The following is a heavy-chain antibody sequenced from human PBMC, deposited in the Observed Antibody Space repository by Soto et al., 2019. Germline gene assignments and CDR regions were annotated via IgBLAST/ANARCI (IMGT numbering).Heavy chain of an antibody. J-gene: IGHJ6*02. CDR2: IYSGGST. CDR3: VGPQPGSGIYYYYGMDV. Sequence: GGSLRLSCAASGFTVSSNYMSWVRQAPGKGLEWVSVIYSGGSTSYADSVKGRFTISRDNSKNTLYLQMNSLRAEDTAVYYWVGPQPGSGIYYYYGMDVWGQGTTVTVSS. D-gene: IGHD1-1*01. CDR1: GFTVSSNY. V-gene: IGHV3-53*01.